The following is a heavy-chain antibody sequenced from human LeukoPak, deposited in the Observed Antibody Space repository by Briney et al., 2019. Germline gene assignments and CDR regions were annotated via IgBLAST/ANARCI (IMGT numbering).Heavy chain of an antibody. J-gene: IGHJ4*02. CDR3: ASRAGKPGNTPWCFDY. D-gene: IGHD1-7*01. CDR1: GFTFTNYW. CDR2: IRQDGSET. V-gene: IGHV3-7*01. Sequence: GGSLRLSCAASGFTFTNYWMTWVRRAPGKGPEWVANIRQDGSETNYVDSVRGRFTIARDNTKNSLYLQMTSLRGEDTAVYYCASRAGKPGNTPWCFDYWGQGALVTVSS.